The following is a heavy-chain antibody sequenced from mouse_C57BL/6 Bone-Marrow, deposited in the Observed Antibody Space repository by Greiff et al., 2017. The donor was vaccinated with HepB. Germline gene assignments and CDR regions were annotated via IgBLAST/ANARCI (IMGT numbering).Heavy chain of an antibody. Sequence: EVQLQQSGPELVKPGASVKIPCKASGYTFTDYNMDWVKQSHGKSLEWIGDINPNNGGTIYNQKFKGKATLTVDKSSSTAYMELRSLTSEDTAVYYCARGTVVATSRYFDYWGQGTTLTVSS. CDR2: INPNNGGT. D-gene: IGHD1-1*01. V-gene: IGHV1-18*01. CDR1: GYTFTDYN. J-gene: IGHJ2*01. CDR3: ARGTVVATSRYFDY.